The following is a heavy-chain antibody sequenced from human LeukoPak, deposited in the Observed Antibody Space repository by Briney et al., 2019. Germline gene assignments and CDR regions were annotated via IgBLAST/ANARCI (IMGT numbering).Heavy chain of an antibody. D-gene: IGHD3-22*01. J-gene: IGHJ4*02. V-gene: IGHV3-21*04. CDR1: GFTFSSYS. Sequence: GGSLRLSCAASGFTFSSYSMNWVRQAPGKGLEWVSSISSSSSYIYYADSVKGRFTISRDNSKHTLYLQMNSLRAEDTAVYYCAKDKSYYDSNGLYYFDYWGQGTLVTVSS. CDR2: ISSSSSYI. CDR3: AKDKSYYDSNGLYYFDY.